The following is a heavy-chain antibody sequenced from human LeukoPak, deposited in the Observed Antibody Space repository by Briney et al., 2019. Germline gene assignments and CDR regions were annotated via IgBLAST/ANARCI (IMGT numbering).Heavy chain of an antibody. J-gene: IGHJ3*02. Sequence: PGGSLRLSCAASGFTFSSYAMSWVRQAPGKGLEWVSAISGSGGSTYYADSVKGRFTISRDNSKNTLYLQMNSLRAEDTAVYYCAKELWGYYGSGRRRSAFDAFDIWGQGTMVTVSS. CDR2: ISGSGGST. CDR3: AKELWGYYGSGRRRSAFDAFDI. D-gene: IGHD3-10*01. CDR1: GFTFSSYA. V-gene: IGHV3-23*01.